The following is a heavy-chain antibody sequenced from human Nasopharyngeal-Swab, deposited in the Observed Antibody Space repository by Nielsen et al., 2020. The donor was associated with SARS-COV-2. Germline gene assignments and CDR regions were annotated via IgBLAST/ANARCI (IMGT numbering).Heavy chain of an antibody. CDR2: ISYDGSNK. V-gene: IGHV3-30-3*01. CDR1: GFTFSRYT. D-gene: IGHD3-22*01. CDR3: ASTPLDSSGYYYAFHY. Sequence: GESLKFSCAASGFTFSRYTMHWVRQAPGKGLEWVAVISYDGSNKYYADSVKGRFTISRDISKNTLYLQMHSLRAEDTAVFYCASTPLDSSGYYYAFHYWGRGTLVTVSS. J-gene: IGHJ4*02.